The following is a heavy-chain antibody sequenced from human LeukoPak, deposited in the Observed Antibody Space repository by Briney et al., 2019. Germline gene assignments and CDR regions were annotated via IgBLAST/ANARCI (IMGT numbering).Heavy chain of an antibody. Sequence: GGSLRLSCAASGFTFSSYAMHWVRQAPGKGLEWMAVISYDGSNKYYADSVKGRFTISRDNSKNTLYLQMNSLRAEDTAVYYCARELSTGWGQGTLVTVSS. CDR1: GFTFSSYA. V-gene: IGHV3-30-3*01. CDR2: ISYDGSNK. D-gene: IGHD4-17*01. J-gene: IGHJ4*02. CDR3: ARELSTG.